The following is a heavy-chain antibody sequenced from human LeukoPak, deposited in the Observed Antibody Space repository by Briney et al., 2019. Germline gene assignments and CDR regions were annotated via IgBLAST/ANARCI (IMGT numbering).Heavy chain of an antibody. D-gene: IGHD3-10*01. V-gene: IGHV4-38-2*02. Sequence: PETLSLTCTVSGYSISSGYYWGWIRQPPGKGLEWIGSIYHSGSTYYNPSLKSRVTISVDTSKNQFSLKLSSVTAADTAVYYCARSHLVVRGVSHWGQGTLVTVSS. CDR1: GYSISSGYY. CDR2: IYHSGST. CDR3: ARSHLVVRGVSH. J-gene: IGHJ4*02.